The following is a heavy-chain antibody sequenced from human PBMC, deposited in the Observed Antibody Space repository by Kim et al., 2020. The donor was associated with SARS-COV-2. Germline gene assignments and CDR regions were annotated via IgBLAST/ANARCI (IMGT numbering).Heavy chain of an antibody. CDR1: GFTLSRNT. CDR3: VKGTEYCSGTSCYHLDT. D-gene: IGHD2-2*01. CDR2: ISSSGTFI. J-gene: IGHJ5*02. Sequence: GGSLRLSCVASGFTLSRNTMNWVRQAPGKGLEWVSSISSSGTFIYYADSVKGRFTMSRDNAKNSLYLQMNSLRAEDTAVYYCVKGTEYCSGTSCYHLDTWGQGTLVTVSS. V-gene: IGHV3-21*01.